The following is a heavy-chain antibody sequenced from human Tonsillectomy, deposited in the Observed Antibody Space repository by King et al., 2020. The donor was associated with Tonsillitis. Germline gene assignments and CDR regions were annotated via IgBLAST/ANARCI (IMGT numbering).Heavy chain of an antibody. J-gene: IGHJ4*02. Sequence: QLQESGPGLVKPSETLSLTCTVSGGSISSSSYYWGWIRQPPGKGLEWIGSIYYRGSTYYNPSLQSRVTISVETSKNQFSLKLSSVTAADTAVYYCASFYRSGSHIDYWGQGTLVTVSS. CDR2: IYYRGST. CDR3: ASFYRSGSHIDY. V-gene: IGHV4-39*07. D-gene: IGHD3-10*01. CDR1: GGSISSSSYY.